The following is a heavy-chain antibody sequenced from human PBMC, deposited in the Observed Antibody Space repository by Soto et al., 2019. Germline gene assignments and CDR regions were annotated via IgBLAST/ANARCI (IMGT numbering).Heavy chain of an antibody. V-gene: IGHV1-3*01. D-gene: IGHD6-25*01. CDR2: INANNDNP. CDR1: GYTFTTYD. Sequence: QVLLVQSGAEVRNPGASVQISCKASGYTFTTYDMHWVRQAPGQRLEWMGSINANNDNPKYSQRFQGRATFTSDTSPTPAYRPLSTLLSDSTGVYYCVASRGLRAFPYWGQGTLVTVSS. J-gene: IGHJ4*02. CDR3: VASRGLRAFPY.